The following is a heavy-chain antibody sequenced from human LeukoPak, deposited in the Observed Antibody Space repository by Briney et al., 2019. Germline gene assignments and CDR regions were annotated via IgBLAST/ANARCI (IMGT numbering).Heavy chain of an antibody. CDR2: IIPIFGTA. J-gene: IGHJ3*02. D-gene: IGHD5-24*01. Sequence: SVKVSCKASGGTFSSYAISWVRQAPGQGLEWMGGIIPIFGTANYAQKFQGRVTITADESTSTAYMELSSLRTEDTAVYYCAVDVEMATTKTDDAFDIWGQGTMVTVSS. CDR1: GGTFSSYA. V-gene: IGHV1-69*13. CDR3: AVDVEMATTKTDDAFDI.